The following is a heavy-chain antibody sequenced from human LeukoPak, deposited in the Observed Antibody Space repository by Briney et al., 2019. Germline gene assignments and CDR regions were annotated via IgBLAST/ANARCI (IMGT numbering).Heavy chain of an antibody. CDR2: ISGSGSTT. CDR3: ARGRVSCAGDCHAGPPSY. D-gene: IGHD2-21*02. CDR1: GFTFSSFV. Sequence: PGGSLRLSCAVSGFTFSSFVMSWVRQAPGKGLEWVSGISGSGSTTQYADSVKGRFTISRDSSKNTLYLHMNSLRVEDTAVYYCARGRVSCAGDCHAGPPSYWGQGTLVTVSS. V-gene: IGHV3-23*01. J-gene: IGHJ4*02.